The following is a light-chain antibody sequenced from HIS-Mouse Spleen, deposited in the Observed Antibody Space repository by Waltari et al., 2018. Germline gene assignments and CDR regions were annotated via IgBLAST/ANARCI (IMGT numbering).Light chain of an antibody. V-gene: IGLV3-21*02. CDR1: HIGSKS. CDR3: QVWDSSSDHRV. CDR2: DDS. Sequence: SYVLTQPPSVSVAPGQTARITCGGNHIGSKSLHWYQQKPGQAPVLVVYDDSDRPSGIPERFSGSNSGNTATLTISRVEAGDEADYYCQVWDSSSDHRVFGGGTKLTVL. J-gene: IGLJ3*02.